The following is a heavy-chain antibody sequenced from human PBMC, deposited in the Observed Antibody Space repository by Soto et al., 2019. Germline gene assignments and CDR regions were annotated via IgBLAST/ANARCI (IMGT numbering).Heavy chain of an antibody. CDR2: ITGGGGNT. Sequence: PVGSLRLSCVASGFTFSSYAMSWVRQAPGKGLEWVSGITGGGGNTFYVDSVKGRFTISRDNAKNTLYLQMQSLRDEDTARYFCANKRWDVYADNGSRYSHYGMDGWGQGTTVTVSS. D-gene: IGHD2-15*01. V-gene: IGHV3-23*01. CDR1: GFTFSSYA. CDR3: ANKRWDVYADNGSRYSHYGMDG. J-gene: IGHJ6*02.